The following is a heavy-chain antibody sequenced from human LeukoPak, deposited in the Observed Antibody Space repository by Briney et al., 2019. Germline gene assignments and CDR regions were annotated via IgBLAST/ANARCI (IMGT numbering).Heavy chain of an antibody. J-gene: IGHJ4*02. CDR3: TKGPYITVVGSFDY. CDR2: ISWNSGSI. D-gene: IGHD6-13*01. CDR1: GFTFDDYA. Sequence: PGGSLRLSCVASGFTFDDYAMYWVRQGPGKDLEWVSGISWNSGSIVYADSVKGRFTISRGNAKNSLYLQMNNLKTEDTALYYCTKGPYITVVGSFDYWGQGTLVTVSS. V-gene: IGHV3-9*01.